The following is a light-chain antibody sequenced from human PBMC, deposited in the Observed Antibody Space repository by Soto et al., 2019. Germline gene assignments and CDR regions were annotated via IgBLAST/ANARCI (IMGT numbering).Light chain of an antibody. J-gene: IGKJ1*01. CDR3: QHYNSYSEA. Sequence: DIHMTHSPSTLSGSLGDRFTITCRASQTISSWLAWYQQKPGKAPKLLIYKASTLKSGVPSRFSGSGSGTEFTLTISSLQPDDFATYYCQHYNSYSEAFGQGTKVDIK. V-gene: IGKV1-5*03. CDR2: KAS. CDR1: QTISSW.